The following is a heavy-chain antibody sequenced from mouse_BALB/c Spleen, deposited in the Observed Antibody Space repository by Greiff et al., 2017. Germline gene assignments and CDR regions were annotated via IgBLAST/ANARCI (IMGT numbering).Heavy chain of an antibody. CDR1: GYTFTDYN. V-gene: IGHV1S29*02. Sequence: VQLQQSGPELVKPGASVKISCKASGYTFTDYNMPWVKQSHGKSLEWIGYIYPYNGGTGYNQKFKSKATLTVDNSSSTAYMELRSLTSEDSAVYYCARNYRYDDAMDYWGQGTSVTVSS. CDR2: IYPYNGGT. CDR3: ARNYRYDDAMDY. D-gene: IGHD2-14*01. J-gene: IGHJ4*01.